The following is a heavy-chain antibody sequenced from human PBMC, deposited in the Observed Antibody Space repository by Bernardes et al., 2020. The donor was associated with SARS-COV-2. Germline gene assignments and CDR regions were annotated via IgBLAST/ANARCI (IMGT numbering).Heavy chain of an antibody. Sequence: SETLSLTCAVYGGSFSGHYWSWIRQPPGKGLEWLGEISHSGSPNYSPSLQSRVTISLDTSKNEFSLKLSSVTAADTAMYFCASGTFIMVQGAPVYRYNGLDVWGQGSTVTVSS. V-gene: IGHV4-34*01. CDR2: ISHSGSP. J-gene: IGHJ6*02. CDR1: GGSFSGHY. CDR3: ASGTFIMVQGAPVYRYNGLDV. D-gene: IGHD3-10*01.